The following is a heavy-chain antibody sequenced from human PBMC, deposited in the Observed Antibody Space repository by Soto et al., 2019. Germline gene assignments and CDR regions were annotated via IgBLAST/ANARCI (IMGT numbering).Heavy chain of an antibody. V-gene: IGHV1-18*01. CDR2: ISAYNGNT. CDR3: ARDSGWSSGYHDAFDI. CDR1: GYTFTSYG. Sequence: AAVTVSLMASGYTFTSYGIICVRQAPGQGLEWMGWISAYNGNTNYAQKLQGRVTMTTDTSTSTAYMELRSLRSDDTAVYYCARDSGWSSGYHDAFDICGQGTMVTVSS. D-gene: IGHD6-19*01. J-gene: IGHJ3*02.